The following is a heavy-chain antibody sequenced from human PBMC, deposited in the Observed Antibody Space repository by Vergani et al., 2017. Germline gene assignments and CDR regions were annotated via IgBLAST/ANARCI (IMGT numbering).Heavy chain of an antibody. CDR1: GGTFSSYA. CDR2: IIPIFGTA. V-gene: IGHV1-69*01. CDR3: ARGWFGESVKQSIYYYYYGMDV. J-gene: IGHJ6*02. Sequence: QVQLVQSGAEVKKPGSSVKVSCKASGGTFSSYAISWVRQAPGQGIEWMGGIIPIFGTANYAQKFQGRVTITADESTSTAYMELSSLRSEDTAVYYCARGWFGESVKQSIYYYYYGMDVWGQGTTVTVSS. D-gene: IGHD3-10*01.